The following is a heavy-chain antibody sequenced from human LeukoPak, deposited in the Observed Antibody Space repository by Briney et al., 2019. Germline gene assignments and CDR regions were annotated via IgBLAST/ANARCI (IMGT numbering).Heavy chain of an antibody. V-gene: IGHV3-7*01. CDR1: GLTFSSSW. Sequence: GGSLRLSCAVSGLTFSSSWMDWVRQAPGKGLEWVASINPDGNKKYSADSVKGRFTISRDNAENSLYLQMNSLRVEDTALYYCARDLAYSRLDYWGQGMLVTVSS. J-gene: IGHJ4*02. D-gene: IGHD5-18*01. CDR3: ARDLAYSRLDY. CDR2: INPDGNKK.